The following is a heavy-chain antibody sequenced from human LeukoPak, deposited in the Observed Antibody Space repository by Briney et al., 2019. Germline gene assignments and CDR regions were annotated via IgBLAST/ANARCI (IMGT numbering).Heavy chain of an antibody. J-gene: IGHJ4*02. CDR2: ISSSSSSTI. Sequence: GGSLRLSCAASGFTFSSYSMNWVRQAPGKGLEWVSYISSSSSSTIYYADSVKGRSTISRDNAKNSLYLQMNSLRAEDTAVYYCARVISSGWYLVDYWGQGTLVTVSS. CDR1: GFTFSSYS. CDR3: ARVISSGWYLVDY. D-gene: IGHD6-19*01. V-gene: IGHV3-48*01.